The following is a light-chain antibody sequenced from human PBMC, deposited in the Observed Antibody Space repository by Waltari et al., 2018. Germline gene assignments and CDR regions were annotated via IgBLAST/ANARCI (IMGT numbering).Light chain of an antibody. Sequence: QSALTQPASVSGSPGQSITISCTGTSSDVGSYNLVSWYQQHPGKAPKLRIYEGSKRPSGFSKRFSGSKSGNAASLTISGLQAEDEADYYCCSYAGSSTYVFGTGTKVTVL. J-gene: IGLJ1*01. CDR3: CSYAGSSTYV. CDR2: EGS. CDR1: SSDVGSYNL. V-gene: IGLV2-23*01.